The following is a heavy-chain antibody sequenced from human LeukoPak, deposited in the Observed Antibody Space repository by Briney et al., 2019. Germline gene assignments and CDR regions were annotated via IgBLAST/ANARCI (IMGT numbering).Heavy chain of an antibody. CDR1: GYTFTSYD. CDR2: MNPNSGNT. D-gene: IGHD2-15*01. Sequence: ASVKVSCKASGYTFTSYDINWVRQATGQGLECMGWMNPNSGNTGYAQKFQGRVTMTRNTSISTAYMELSSLRSEDTAVYYCARAPLYCSGGSCYIFYYWGQGTLVTVSS. J-gene: IGHJ4*02. V-gene: IGHV1-8*01. CDR3: ARAPLYCSGGSCYIFYY.